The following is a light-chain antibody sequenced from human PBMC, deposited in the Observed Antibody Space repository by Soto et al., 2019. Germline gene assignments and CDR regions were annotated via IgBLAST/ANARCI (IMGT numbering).Light chain of an antibody. Sequence: QSVLTQPASVSGSPGQSITISCTGTRSDIGAYNFVSWYQQHQGEVPKLILYDVNVRPSGVSNRFSGSKSGNTASLTISGLQAEDEADYYCTSWTTSTTMIFGGGTQLTVL. J-gene: IGLJ2*01. CDR3: TSWTTSTTMI. CDR1: RSDIGAYNF. CDR2: DVN. V-gene: IGLV2-14*03.